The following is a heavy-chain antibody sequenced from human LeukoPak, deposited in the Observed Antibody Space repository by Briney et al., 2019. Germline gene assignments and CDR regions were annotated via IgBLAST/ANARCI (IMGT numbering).Heavy chain of an antibody. V-gene: IGHV1-69*04. CDR3: ASLSSDDYGDYGYFDY. CDR1: GGTFSSYA. D-gene: IGHD4-17*01. CDR2: IIPILGIA. J-gene: IGHJ4*02. Sequence: GASVKVSFKASGGTFSSYAISWVRQAPRQGLEWMGRIIPILGIANYAQKFQGRVTITADKSTSTAYMELSSLRSEDTAVYYCASLSSDDYGDYGYFDYWGQGTLVTVSS.